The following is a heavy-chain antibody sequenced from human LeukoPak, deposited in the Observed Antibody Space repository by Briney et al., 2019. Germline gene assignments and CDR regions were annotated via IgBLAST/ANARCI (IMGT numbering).Heavy chain of an antibody. D-gene: IGHD2-2*03. CDR3: ARLDIVVVPATILGWFES. Sequence: SETLSLTCAVYGGSFSGYYWSWIRQPPGKGLEWIGDINHSGSTNYNPSLKSRVTISVDTSKNQSSLKLSSVTAADTAVYYCARLDIVVVPATILGWFESWGQGTLVTVSS. CDR1: GGSFSGYY. V-gene: IGHV4-34*01. CDR2: INHSGST. J-gene: IGHJ5*01.